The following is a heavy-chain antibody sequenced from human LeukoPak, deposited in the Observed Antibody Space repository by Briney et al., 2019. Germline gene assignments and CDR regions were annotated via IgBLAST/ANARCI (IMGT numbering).Heavy chain of an antibody. V-gene: IGHV4-59*12. CDR3: ARDSGLYYFDY. CDR2: IYYSGST. CDR1: GGSISSYY. J-gene: IGHJ4*02. Sequence: PSETLSLTCTVSGGSISSYYWSWVRQPPGKGVEWSGYIYYSGSTNYNPSLKSRVTMSVDTSKNQFSLKLSSVTAADTAVYYCARDSGLYYFDYWGQGTLVTVSS. D-gene: IGHD3-22*01.